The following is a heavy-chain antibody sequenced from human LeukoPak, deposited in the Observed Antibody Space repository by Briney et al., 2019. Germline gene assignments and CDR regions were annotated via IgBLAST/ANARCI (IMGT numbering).Heavy chain of an antibody. CDR2: IYSGGST. CDR1: GFTVSSNY. CDR3: AREETFYDILTGYYIRYFDY. Sequence: PAGSLRLSCAASGFTVSSNYMSWVRQAPGKGLEWVSVIYSGGSTYYADSVKGRFTISRDNSKNTLYLQMNSLRAEDTAVYYCAREETFYDILTGYYIRYFDYWGQGTLVTVSS. V-gene: IGHV3-66*02. D-gene: IGHD3-9*01. J-gene: IGHJ4*02.